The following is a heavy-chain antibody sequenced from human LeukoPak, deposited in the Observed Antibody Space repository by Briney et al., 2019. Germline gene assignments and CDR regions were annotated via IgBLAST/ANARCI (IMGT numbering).Heavy chain of an antibody. CDR1: GVTFSSYA. CDR2: ISGSGSTT. J-gene: IGHJ4*02. V-gene: IGHV3-23*01. D-gene: IGHD6-19*01. Sequence: GGSLRLSCAASGVTFSSYAMSWVRQAPGKGLEWASAISGSGSTTHYADSVKGRFTISRDNSKNALSLQMNSLRAEDTATYYCAVSSGLYAAFDYWGQGTLVTVSS. CDR3: AVSSGLYAAFDY.